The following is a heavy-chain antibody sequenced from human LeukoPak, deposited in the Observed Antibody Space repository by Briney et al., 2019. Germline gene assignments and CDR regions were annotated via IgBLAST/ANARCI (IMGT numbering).Heavy chain of an antibody. CDR2: IYYSGST. CDR1: GGSISSSSYY. CDR3: ARHGPIGAAAGTGWFDP. J-gene: IGHJ5*02. D-gene: IGHD6-13*01. V-gene: IGHV4-39*01. Sequence: TSETLSLTCTVSGGSISSSSYYWGWIRQPPGKGLEWIGSIYYSGSTYYNPSLKSRVTISVDTSKNQFSLKLSSVTAADTAVYYCARHGPIGAAAGTGWFDPWGQGTLVTVSS.